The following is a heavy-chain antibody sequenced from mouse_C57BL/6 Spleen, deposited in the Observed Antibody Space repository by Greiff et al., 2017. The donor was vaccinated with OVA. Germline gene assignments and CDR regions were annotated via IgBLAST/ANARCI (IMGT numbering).Heavy chain of an antibody. Sequence: EVQLPQSGPELVKPGASVKISCKASGYTFTDYYMNWVKPSHEKSLEWIGDINPNNGGPSYNQKFKGKPTLTVEKSSSTANMELRSLTSEDSAVYYCARGDSNYDYWGQGTTLTVSS. CDR2: INPNNGGP. J-gene: IGHJ2*01. D-gene: IGHD2-5*01. CDR3: ARGDSNYDY. V-gene: IGHV1-26*01. CDR1: GYTFTDYY.